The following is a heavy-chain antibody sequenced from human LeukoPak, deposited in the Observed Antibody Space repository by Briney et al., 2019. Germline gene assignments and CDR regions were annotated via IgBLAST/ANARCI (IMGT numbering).Heavy chain of an antibody. V-gene: IGHV1-69*05. Sequence: TVNVSCTASGGTFNRYTISCVRQAPVKKHKWMGGIIPIFGTANYAQKFQGIVTITTDESTSTAYMELSSLRSEDTAVYYCARVAGGMATMNFDYWGQGTLVTVSS. CDR1: GGTFNRYT. CDR2: IIPIFGTA. D-gene: IGHD5-24*01. CDR3: ARVAGGMATMNFDY. J-gene: IGHJ4*02.